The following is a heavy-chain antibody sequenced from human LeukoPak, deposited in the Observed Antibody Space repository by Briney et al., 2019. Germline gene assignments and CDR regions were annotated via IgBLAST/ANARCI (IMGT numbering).Heavy chain of an antibody. J-gene: IGHJ4*02. Sequence: PSETLSLTCTVSGGSISGYYWTWIRQPPGKGLEWLGYIHYSGTTSHNPSLKIRVSISVDTSKNQFSLKVSSVTAADTAVYYCARLKGEASVTERFDYWGQGTLVTVSS. CDR1: GGSISGYY. D-gene: IGHD3-16*01. CDR2: IHYSGTT. CDR3: ARLKGEASVTERFDY. V-gene: IGHV4-59*08.